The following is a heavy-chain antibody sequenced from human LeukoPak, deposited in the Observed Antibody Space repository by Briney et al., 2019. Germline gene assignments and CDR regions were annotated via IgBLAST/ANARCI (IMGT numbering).Heavy chain of an antibody. CDR2: IYYSGST. D-gene: IGHD1-26*01. V-gene: IGHV4-39*07. J-gene: IGHJ5*02. CDR1: GGSISSSSYY. CDR3: ARAGYSGSRWRFDP. Sequence: SETLSLTCTVSGGSISSSSYYWGWIRQPPGKGLEWIGSIYYSGSTYYNPSLKSRVTISVDTSKNQFSLKLSSVTAADTAVYYCARAGYSGSRWRFDPWGQGTLVTVSS.